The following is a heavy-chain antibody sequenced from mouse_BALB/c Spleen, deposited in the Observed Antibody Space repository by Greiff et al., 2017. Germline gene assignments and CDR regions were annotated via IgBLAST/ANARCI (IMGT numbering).Heavy chain of an antibody. CDR3: AIRSDDGYYGYFDV. CDR2: IDPANGNT. Sequence: EVQLQQSGAELVKPGASVKLSCTASGFNIKDTYMHWVKQRPEQGLEWIGRIDPANGNTKYDPKFQGKATITADTSSNTAYLQLSSLTSEDTAVYYCAIRSDDGYYGYFDVWGAGTTVTVAS. CDR1: GFNIKDTY. J-gene: IGHJ1*01. D-gene: IGHD2-3*01. V-gene: IGHV14-3*02.